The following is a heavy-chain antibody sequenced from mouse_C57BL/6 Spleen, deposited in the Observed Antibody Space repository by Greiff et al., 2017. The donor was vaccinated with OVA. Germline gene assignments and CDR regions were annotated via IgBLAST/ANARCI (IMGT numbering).Heavy chain of an antibody. D-gene: IGHD2-4*01. CDR1: GYTFTSYW. V-gene: IGHV1-53*01. CDR3: ASFYYDYDGDYAMDY. CDR2: INPSNGGT. J-gene: IGHJ4*01. Sequence: QVQLQQSGTELVKPGASVKLSCKASGYTFTSYWMHWVKQRPGQGLEWIGNINPSNGGTNYNEKFKSKATLTVDKSSSTAYMQLSSLTSEDSAVYYCASFYYDYDGDYAMDYWGQGTSVTVSS.